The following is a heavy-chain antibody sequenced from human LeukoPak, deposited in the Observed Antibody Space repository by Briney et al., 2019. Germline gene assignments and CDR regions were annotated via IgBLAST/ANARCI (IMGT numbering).Heavy chain of an antibody. J-gene: IGHJ4*02. V-gene: IGHV3-30*02. CDR1: GFTFSSYG. CDR2: IRYDGSNK. D-gene: IGHD1-26*01. CDR3: AKDGGRATGILDY. Sequence: PGGSLRLSCAASGFTFSSYGMHWVRQAPGKGLEWVAFIRYDGSNKYYADSVKGRFTISRDNSKNTLYLQMNSLRAEDTAVYYCAKDGGRATGILDYWGQGALVTVSS.